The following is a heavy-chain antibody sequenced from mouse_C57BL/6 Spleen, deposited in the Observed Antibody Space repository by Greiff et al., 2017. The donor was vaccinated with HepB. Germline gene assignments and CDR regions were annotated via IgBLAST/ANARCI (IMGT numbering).Heavy chain of an antibody. CDR2: IYPGSGNT. CDR1: GYTFTDYY. V-gene: IGHV1-76*01. J-gene: IGHJ1*03. D-gene: IGHD3-2*02. Sequence: QVHVKQSGAELVRPGASVKLSCKASGYTFTDYYINWVKQRPGQGLEWIARIYPGSGNTYYNEKFKGKATLTAEKSSSTAYMQLSSLTSEDSAVYFCARLNSSGSWYFDVWGTGTTVTVSS. CDR3: ARLNSSGSWYFDV.